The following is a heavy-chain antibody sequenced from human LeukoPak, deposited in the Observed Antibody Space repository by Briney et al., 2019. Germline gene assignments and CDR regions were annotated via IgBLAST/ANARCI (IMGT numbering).Heavy chain of an antibody. CDR2: ISASDGTT. V-gene: IGHV1-18*01. CDR1: GYSFSIYG. D-gene: IGHD4-17*01. Sequence: ASVKVSCKASGYSFSIYGITWARQAPGQGLEYLGWISASDGTTNYTQKVQDRVTMTTDTSTSTAYLELRSLRSEDTAVYYCARCGAAVTTHFSHWGQGTLVTVSS. CDR3: ARCGAAVTTHFSH. J-gene: IGHJ4*02.